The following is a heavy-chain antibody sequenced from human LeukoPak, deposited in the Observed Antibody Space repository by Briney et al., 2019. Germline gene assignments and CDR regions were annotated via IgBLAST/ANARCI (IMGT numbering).Heavy chain of an antibody. Sequence: GASVKVSCKASGGTFSSYAISWVRQAPGQGLEWMGGIIPIFGTANYAQKFQGRVTITADESTSTAYMELCSLRSEDTAVYYCARAPNYYDTLLSYWGQGTLVTVSS. V-gene: IGHV1-69*01. CDR2: IIPIFGTA. CDR1: GGTFSSYA. D-gene: IGHD3-22*01. CDR3: ARAPNYYDTLLSY. J-gene: IGHJ4*02.